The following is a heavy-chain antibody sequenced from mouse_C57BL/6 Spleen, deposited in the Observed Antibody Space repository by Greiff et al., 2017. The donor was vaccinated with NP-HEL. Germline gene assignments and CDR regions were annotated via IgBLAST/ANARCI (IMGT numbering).Heavy chain of an antibody. CDR2: ISNGGGST. Sequence: DVKLVESGGGLVQPGGSLKLSCAASGFTFSDYYMYWVRQTPEKRLEWVAYISNGGGSTYYPDTVKGRFTISRDNAKNTLYLQMSRLKSEDTAMYYCARHPLDGYYFDYWGQGTTLTVSS. D-gene: IGHD2-3*01. V-gene: IGHV5-12*01. CDR3: ARHPLDGYYFDY. J-gene: IGHJ2*01. CDR1: GFTFSDYY.